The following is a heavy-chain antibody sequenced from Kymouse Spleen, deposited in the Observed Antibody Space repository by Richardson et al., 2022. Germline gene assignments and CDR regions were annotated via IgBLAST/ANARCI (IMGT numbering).Heavy chain of an antibody. V-gene: IGHV3-74*01. D-gene: IGHD2-15*01. CDR1: GFTFSSYW. Sequence: EVQLVESGGGLVQPGGSLRLSCAASGFTFSSYWMHWVRQAPGKGLVWVSRINSDGSSTSYADSVKGRFTISRDNAKNTLYLQMNSLRAEDTAVYYCARVGCSGGSCFLYYYYYGMDVWGQGTTVTVSS. CDR2: INSDGSST. CDR3: ARVGCSGGSCFLYYYYYGMDV. J-gene: IGHJ6*02.